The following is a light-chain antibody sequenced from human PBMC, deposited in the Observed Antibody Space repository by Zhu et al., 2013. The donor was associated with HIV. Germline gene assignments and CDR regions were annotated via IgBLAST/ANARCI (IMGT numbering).Light chain of an antibody. Sequence: QSVLTQPPSVSAAPGQKVTISCSGSNSNIGNNLVSWYQQVPGAAPKLVIYDNNKRPSGIPDRFSGSKSGTSATLGITGLQTGDEADYYCGTWDNSLSTGVFGTGTKVTVL. J-gene: IGLJ1*01. CDR2: DNN. V-gene: IGLV1-51*01. CDR3: GTWDNSLSTGV. CDR1: NSNIGNNL.